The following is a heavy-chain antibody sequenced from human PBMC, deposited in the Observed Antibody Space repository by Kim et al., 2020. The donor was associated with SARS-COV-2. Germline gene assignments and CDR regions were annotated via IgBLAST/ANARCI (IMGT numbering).Heavy chain of an antibody. CDR3: ARGEAGSGSYYSNYYYGMDV. Sequence: ASVKVSCKASGYTFTSYGISWVRQAPGQGLEWMGWISAYNGNTNYAQKLQGRVTMTTDTSTSTAYMELRSLRSDDTAVYYCARGEAGSGSYYSNYYYGMDVWGQGTTVTVSS. D-gene: IGHD3-10*01. CDR1: GYTFTSYG. CDR2: ISAYNGNT. V-gene: IGHV1-18*04. J-gene: IGHJ6*02.